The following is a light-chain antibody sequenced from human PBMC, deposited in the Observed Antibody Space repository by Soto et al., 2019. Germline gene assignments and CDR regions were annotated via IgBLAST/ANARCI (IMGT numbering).Light chain of an antibody. CDR1: SSDVGGYNY. Sequence: QSVLTQPASVSGSPGQSITISCTGSSSDVGGYNYVSWYQQYPGKAPKLTIYEVYNRPSGVSNLFSGSKSGNTASLIISGLQAEDEADYYCSSYTGGSTQYIFGTGTKLTVL. CDR2: EVY. J-gene: IGLJ1*01. CDR3: SSYTGGSTQYI. V-gene: IGLV2-14*01.